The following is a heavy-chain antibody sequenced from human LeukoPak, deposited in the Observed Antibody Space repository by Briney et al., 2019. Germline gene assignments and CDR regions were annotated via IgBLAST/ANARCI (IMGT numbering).Heavy chain of an antibody. V-gene: IGHV1-69*02. J-gene: IGHJ3*02. CDR2: IIPFLNIP. Sequence: SVKVSCKASGDTFSSYSITWVRQAPGQGLEWMGRIIPFLNIPNYAQKFQGRITITADRSTSTVFMELSSLRFEDTAVYYCARMDFWSDDDNPFDIWGQGTMVTVS. CDR1: GDTFSSYS. CDR3: ARMDFWSDDDNPFDI. D-gene: IGHD3-3*01.